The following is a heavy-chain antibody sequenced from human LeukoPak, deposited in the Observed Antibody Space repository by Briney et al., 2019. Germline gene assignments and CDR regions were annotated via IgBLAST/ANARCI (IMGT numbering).Heavy chain of an antibody. CDR2: LNHSGST. CDR1: GGSFSGYY. D-gene: IGHD3-10*01. J-gene: IGHJ4*02. V-gene: IGHV4-34*01. Sequence: SETLSLTCAVYGGSFSGYYWSCMRQPPGKGLGWIGELNHSGSTNYNPSLKSRVTISVDTSKNQFSLKLSSVTAADTAVYYCARTRITMVWGVTGSFDYWGQGTLVTVSS. CDR3: ARTRITMVWGVTGSFDY.